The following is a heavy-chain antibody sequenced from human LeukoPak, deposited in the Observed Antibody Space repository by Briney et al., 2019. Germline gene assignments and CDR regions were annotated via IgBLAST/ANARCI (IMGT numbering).Heavy chain of an antibody. Sequence: PPEPLSLTCSGSNYSISDSLYWGWLRQPPGKGLEWIGSIYRSGSTFYNPSLKSRVTISLDTSKNQFSLKLSSVTAADTAVYFCARGTYGYYMDVWGKGTTVTVSS. V-gene: IGHV4-38-2*02. CDR1: NYSISDSLY. D-gene: IGHD4-17*01. CDR2: IYRSGST. CDR3: ARGTYGYYMDV. J-gene: IGHJ6*03.